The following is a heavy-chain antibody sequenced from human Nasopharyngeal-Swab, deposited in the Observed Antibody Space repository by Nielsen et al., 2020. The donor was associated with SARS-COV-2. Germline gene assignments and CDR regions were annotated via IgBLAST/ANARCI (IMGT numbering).Heavy chain of an antibody. D-gene: IGHD2-2*01. Sequence: WVRQAPGQGLEWMGWMNPNSGNTGYAQKFQGRGTMTRYTFISTAYMELSSLRSEDTAVYYCARAVEFCSSTSCYSSAFDNWGQGTMVTVSS. V-gene: IGHV1-8*01. CDR2: MNPNSGNT. CDR3: ARAVEFCSSTSCYSSAFDN. J-gene: IGHJ3*02.